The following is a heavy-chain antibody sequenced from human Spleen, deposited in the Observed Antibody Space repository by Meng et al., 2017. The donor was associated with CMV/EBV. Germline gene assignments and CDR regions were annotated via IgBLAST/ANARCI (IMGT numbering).Heavy chain of an antibody. Sequence: GESLKISCAASGFTFSSYAMTWVRQAPGKGLEWLSGISGSGGNSYYADSAKGRFTISRDNSKNTLYLQMNSLRAEDTAVYHCAKEESSLDDAFDIWGQGTMVTVSS. CDR2: ISGSGGNS. CDR1: GFTFSSYA. CDR3: AKEESSLDDAFDI. D-gene: IGHD3-16*02. J-gene: IGHJ3*02. V-gene: IGHV3-23*01.